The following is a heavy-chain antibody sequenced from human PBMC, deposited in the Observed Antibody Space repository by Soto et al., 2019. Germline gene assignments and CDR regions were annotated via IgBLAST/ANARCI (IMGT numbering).Heavy chain of an antibody. CDR3: ARGLTGTTSY. CDR1: GYTFTNYD. D-gene: IGHD1-7*01. V-gene: IGHV1-8*01. J-gene: IGHJ4*02. Sequence: ASVKVSCKASGYTFTNYDISWVRQATGQGLEWMGWMNPNSGDTGYAQKFQGRVTMTRNTSISTAYMELSSLRSEDTAVYYCARGLTGTTSYWGQGTLVTVSS. CDR2: MNPNSGDT.